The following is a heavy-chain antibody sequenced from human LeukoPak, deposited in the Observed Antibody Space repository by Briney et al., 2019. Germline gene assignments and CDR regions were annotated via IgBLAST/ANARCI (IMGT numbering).Heavy chain of an antibody. CDR1: GFTFSSYA. V-gene: IGHV3-23*01. J-gene: IGHJ4*02. CDR2: ISGSGGST. D-gene: IGHD6-13*01. CDR3: AKGSGHSSSWYCFDY. Sequence: GGSLRLSCAASGFTFSSYAMSWVRQAPGKGLEWVSAISGSGGSTYYADSVKGRFTISRDNSKNTLYLQMNSLRAEDTAVYYCAKGSGHSSSWYCFDYWGQGTLVTVSS.